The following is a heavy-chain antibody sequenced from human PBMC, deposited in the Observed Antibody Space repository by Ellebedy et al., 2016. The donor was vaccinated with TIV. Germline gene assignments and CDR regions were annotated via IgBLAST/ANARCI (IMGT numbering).Heavy chain of an antibody. J-gene: IGHJ4*02. Sequence: AASVKVSCKASGGTFSSYAISWVRQAPGQGLEWMGGIIPIFGTANYAQKFQGRVTITADKSTSTAYMELSRLRSEDTAVYYCASGGIAVAPAGYWGQGTLVTVSS. V-gene: IGHV1-69*06. CDR3: ASGGIAVAPAGY. CDR1: GGTFSSYA. D-gene: IGHD6-19*01. CDR2: IIPIFGTA.